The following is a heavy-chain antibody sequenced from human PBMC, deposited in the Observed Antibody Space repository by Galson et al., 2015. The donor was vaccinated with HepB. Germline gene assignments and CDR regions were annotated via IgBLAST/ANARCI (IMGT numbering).Heavy chain of an antibody. Sequence: QSGAEVKKPGESLRISCTGSGYSFTSYWISWVRQMPGKGLEWMGRIDPSDSYTNYSPSFQGHVTISADKSISTAYLQWSSLKASDTAMYHCASANVVATILSMSDYYYYYGMDVWGQGTTVTVSS. V-gene: IGHV5-10-1*01. CDR2: IDPSDSYT. CDR1: GYSFTSYW. J-gene: IGHJ6*02. CDR3: ASANVVATILSMSDYYYYYGMDV. D-gene: IGHD5-12*01.